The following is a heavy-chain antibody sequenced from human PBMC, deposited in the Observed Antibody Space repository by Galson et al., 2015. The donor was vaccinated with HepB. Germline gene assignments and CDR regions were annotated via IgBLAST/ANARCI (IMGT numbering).Heavy chain of an antibody. CDR2: IYSGGST. J-gene: IGHJ3*02. D-gene: IGHD4-23*01. V-gene: IGHV3-53*01. CDR1: GFTVSSNY. CDR3: ASSVVTSHAFDI. Sequence: SLRLSCAASGFTVSSNYMSWVRQAPGNGLEWVSVIYSGGSTYYADSVKGRFTISRDNSKNTLYLQMNSLRAEDTAVYYCASSVVTSHAFDIWGQGTMVTVSS.